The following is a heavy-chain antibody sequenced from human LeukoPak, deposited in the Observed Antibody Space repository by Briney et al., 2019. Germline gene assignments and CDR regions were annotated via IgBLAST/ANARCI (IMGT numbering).Heavy chain of an antibody. Sequence: ASVKVSCKASGYTFTGYYMHWVRQAPGQGLEWMGWINPNSGGTNYAQKFQGRVTMTRDTSISTAYMELSRLRSDDTAVYYCALDGSGSYYLYNWFDPWGQGTLVTVSS. D-gene: IGHD3-10*01. CDR2: INPNSGGT. CDR1: GYTFTGYY. J-gene: IGHJ5*02. CDR3: ALDGSGSYYLYNWFDP. V-gene: IGHV1-2*02.